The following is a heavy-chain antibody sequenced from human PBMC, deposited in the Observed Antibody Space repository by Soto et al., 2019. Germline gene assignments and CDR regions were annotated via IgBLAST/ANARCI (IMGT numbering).Heavy chain of an antibody. D-gene: IGHD3-9*01. V-gene: IGHV3-48*02. Sequence: GGSLRLSCAASGFTFSGYSVNWVRQAPGKGLEWVSYISSGSKTIYYADSVKGRLTVSRDNAKNSQYLQMNSLRDEDTAVYYCAREDILGVRSFDYWGQGTLVTVSS. CDR1: GFTFSGYS. CDR2: ISSGSKTI. CDR3: AREDILGVRSFDY. J-gene: IGHJ4*02.